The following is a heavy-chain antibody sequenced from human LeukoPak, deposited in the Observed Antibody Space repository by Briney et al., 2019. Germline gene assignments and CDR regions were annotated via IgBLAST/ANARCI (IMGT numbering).Heavy chain of an antibody. D-gene: IGHD6-19*01. J-gene: IGHJ4*02. Sequence: ASVKVSCKASGYTFTSYGISWVRQAPGQGLEWMGWINPNSGDTSYAQKFQGRVTMTRDTSISTAYMELSRLRSDDTAVYYCARTVAGTWGPLDYWGQGTLVTVSS. CDR1: GYTFTSYG. V-gene: IGHV1-2*02. CDR3: ARTVAGTWGPLDY. CDR2: INPNSGDT.